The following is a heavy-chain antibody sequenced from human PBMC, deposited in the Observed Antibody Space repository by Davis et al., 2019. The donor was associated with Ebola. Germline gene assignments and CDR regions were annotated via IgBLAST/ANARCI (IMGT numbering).Heavy chain of an antibody. CDR1: GFTFSSYG. Sequence: GESLKISCQASGFTFSSYGMHWVRQAPDKGLEWVAVIWFDGSNTYYADSVKGRFTISRDNSKNTLYLQMNSLRAEDTAVYYCARSGQQLASFDYWGQGTLVTVSS. D-gene: IGHD6-13*01. CDR3: ARSGQQLASFDY. V-gene: IGHV3-33*01. CDR2: IWFDGSNT. J-gene: IGHJ4*02.